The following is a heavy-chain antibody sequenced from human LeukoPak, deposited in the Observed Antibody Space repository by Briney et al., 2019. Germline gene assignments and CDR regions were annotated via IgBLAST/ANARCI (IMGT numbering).Heavy chain of an antibody. V-gene: IGHV4-59*01. CDR2: IYYSGST. J-gene: IGHJ3*02. CDR3: ASEASSDDAFDI. Sequence: PSETLSLTCTVSGGSISSYYWGWIRQPPGKGLEWIGYIYYSGSTNYNPSLKSRVTISVDTSKNQFSLKLSSVTAADTAVYYCASEASSDDAFDIWGQGTMVTVSS. CDR1: GGSISSYY.